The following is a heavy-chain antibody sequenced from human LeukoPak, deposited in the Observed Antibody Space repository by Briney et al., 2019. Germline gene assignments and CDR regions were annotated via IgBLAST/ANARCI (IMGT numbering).Heavy chain of an antibody. Sequence: SETLSLTCTVSGASISRGFSYWTWIRQPAGKGLEWIGRIYTSGSTNYNPSLKSRVTISVDTSKNLFSLKLSSVTAADTAVYYCAREVEAAAFYYYMDVWGKGTTVTISS. CDR1: GASISRGFSY. CDR2: IYTSGST. D-gene: IGHD6-13*01. J-gene: IGHJ6*03. V-gene: IGHV4-61*02. CDR3: AREVEAAAFYYYMDV.